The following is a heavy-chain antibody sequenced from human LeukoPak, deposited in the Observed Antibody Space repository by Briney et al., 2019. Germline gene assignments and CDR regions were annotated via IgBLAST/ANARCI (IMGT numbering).Heavy chain of an antibody. CDR2: IKQDGSEE. Sequence: GGSLRLSCAASGFTFSDYWMSWVRQAPGKGLEWVANIKQDGSEEHYVDSVKGRFTISRDNAKNTLYLPMTSLRVEDTAVYYCARDLGYCSVGSCYRYYFDYWGQGTLVTVSS. J-gene: IGHJ4*02. V-gene: IGHV3-7*04. D-gene: IGHD2-15*01. CDR1: GFTFSDYW. CDR3: ARDLGYCSVGSCYRYYFDY.